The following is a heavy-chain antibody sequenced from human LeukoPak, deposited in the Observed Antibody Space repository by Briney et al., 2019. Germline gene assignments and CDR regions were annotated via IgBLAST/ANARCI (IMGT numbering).Heavy chain of an antibody. CDR1: GFTFSSYG. V-gene: IGHV3-30*02. CDR3: AKDHHGSGSYIHDY. D-gene: IGHD3-10*01. J-gene: IGHJ4*02. Sequence: GGSLRLSCAASGFTFSSYGMHWVRQAPGKGLEWVAFISFDGSSKFYADSVNGRFIISRGNSKNTLYLQMNSLRPEDTAVYYCAKDHHGSGSYIHDYWGQGTPVTVSS. CDR2: ISFDGSSK.